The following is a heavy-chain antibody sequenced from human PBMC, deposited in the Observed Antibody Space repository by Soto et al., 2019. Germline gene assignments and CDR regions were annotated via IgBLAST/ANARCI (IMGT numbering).Heavy chain of an antibody. Sequence: ASVKVSCKASGYTFTSYGISWVRQAPGQGLEWMGWISAYNGNTNYAQKLQGRVTMTTDTSTSTAYMELRSLRSDDTAVYYGARDMIYTGYSSSNWYFDLWGRGTLVTVSS. CDR3: ARDMIYTGYSSSNWYFDL. V-gene: IGHV1-18*01. CDR2: ISAYNGNT. D-gene: IGHD6-6*01. CDR1: GYTFTSYG. J-gene: IGHJ2*01.